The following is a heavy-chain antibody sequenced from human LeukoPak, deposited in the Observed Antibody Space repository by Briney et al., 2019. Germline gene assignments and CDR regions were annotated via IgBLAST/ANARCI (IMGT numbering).Heavy chain of an antibody. CDR1: GFTFSSYA. V-gene: IGHV3-23*01. CDR3: AKIRPPAYDI. CDR2: ISGRDSSA. J-gene: IGHJ3*02. D-gene: IGHD3-3*02. Sequence: GGSLRLSCAASGFTFSSYAMNWVRQAPGKGLEWVSAISGRDSSAYYADSVKGRFTISRDNSKNTLYLQMNSLRAEDTAVYYCAKIRPPAYDIWGQGTMVTVSS.